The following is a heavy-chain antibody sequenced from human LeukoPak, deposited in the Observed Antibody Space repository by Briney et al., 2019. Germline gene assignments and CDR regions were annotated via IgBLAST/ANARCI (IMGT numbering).Heavy chain of an antibody. V-gene: IGHV4-39*01. D-gene: IGHD5-18*01. CDR3: ARHRGYSYGPADY. J-gene: IGHJ4*02. CDR1: GGSISSSSYY. Sequence: SETLSLTCTVSGGSISSSSYYWGWIRQPPGKGLEWIGSIYYSGSTYYNPSLKSRVTISVDTSKNQFSLKLSSVTAADTAVYYCARHRGYSYGPADYWGQGTRVTVSS. CDR2: IYYSGST.